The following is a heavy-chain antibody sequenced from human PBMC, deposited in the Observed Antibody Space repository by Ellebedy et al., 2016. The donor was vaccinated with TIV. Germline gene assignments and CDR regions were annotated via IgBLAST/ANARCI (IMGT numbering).Heavy chain of an antibody. D-gene: IGHD1-26*01. J-gene: IGHJ4*02. CDR1: GFIVSSHS. Sequence: GGSLRLSCAVSGFIVSSHSMSWVRQAPGKGLEWVSVINSGGSTYYADSVKGRFTISRDNSKNTLYLQMNSLRVEDTAMYFCARDPFYSGWGQGTLVIVSS. CDR2: INSGGST. CDR3: ARDPFYSG. V-gene: IGHV3-53*01.